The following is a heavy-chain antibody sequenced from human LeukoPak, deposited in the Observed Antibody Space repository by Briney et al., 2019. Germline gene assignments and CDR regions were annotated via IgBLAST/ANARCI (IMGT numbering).Heavy chain of an antibody. D-gene: IGHD1-26*01. CDR1: GYTFTSYD. CDR3: ARGSGELPDFDY. V-gene: IGHV1-8*03. J-gene: IGHJ4*02. Sequence: ASVKVSCKASGYTFTSYDINWVRQATGQGLEWMGWMNPNSGNTGYAQKFQGRVTITRNTSISTAYMELSSLRSEDTAVYYCARGSGELPDFDYWGQGTLVTVSS. CDR2: MNPNSGNT.